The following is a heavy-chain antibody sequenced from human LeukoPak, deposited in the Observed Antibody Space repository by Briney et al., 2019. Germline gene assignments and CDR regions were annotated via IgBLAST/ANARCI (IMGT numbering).Heavy chain of an antibody. CDR2: IYHSGST. J-gene: IGHJ4*02. CDR3: ARGGVPAVIQVEELGG. V-gene: IGHV4-38-2*02. D-gene: IGHD2-2*02. CDR1: GYSICSGYY. Sequence: PPETLSLTCTVSGYSICSGYYWGWIRQPPGKGLEWIGSIYHSGSTHYNPSLKSPVTISVDTFKNQLCLKLCSVTAADTAVYYCARGGVPAVIQVEELGGWGQGTLVTVSS.